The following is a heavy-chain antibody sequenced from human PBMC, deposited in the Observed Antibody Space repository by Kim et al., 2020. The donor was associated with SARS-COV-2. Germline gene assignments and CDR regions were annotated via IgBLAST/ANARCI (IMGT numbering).Heavy chain of an antibody. D-gene: IGHD3-16*01. V-gene: IGHV3-74*01. CDR3: ARDWGVPDHAWRLEL. J-gene: IGHJ2*01. CDR1: GFTFSAYW. Sequence: GGSLRLSCTASGFTFSAYWMHWVRQAPGKGLVWVSRITDTGNVQSYADSVKGRFTSSRDNAKNTLYLQMNSLRAEDTAVYYCARDWGVPDHAWRLELWGRGTLVTVS. CDR2: ITDTGNVQ.